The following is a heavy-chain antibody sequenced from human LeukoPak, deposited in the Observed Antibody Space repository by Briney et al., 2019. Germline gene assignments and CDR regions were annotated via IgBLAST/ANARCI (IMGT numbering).Heavy chain of an antibody. CDR2: ISGSGGST. J-gene: IGHJ4*02. CDR3: AKQIAVAGTGDYFDY. D-gene: IGHD6-19*01. Sequence: SAISGSGGSTYYADSVKGRFTISRDNSKNTLYLQMNSLRAEDTAVYYCAKQIAVAGTGDYFDYWGQGTLVTVSS. V-gene: IGHV3-23*01.